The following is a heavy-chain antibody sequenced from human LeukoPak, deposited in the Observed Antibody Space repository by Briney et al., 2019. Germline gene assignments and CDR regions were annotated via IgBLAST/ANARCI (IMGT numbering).Heavy chain of an antibody. CDR1: GGSISSYY. D-gene: IGHD3-10*01. J-gene: IGHJ5*02. CDR2: IYTSGST. CDR3: AREKTTYYYGSGSHNWFDP. V-gene: IGHV4-4*07. Sequence: SETLSLTCTVSGGSISSYYWSWIRQPAGKGLEWIGRIYTSGSTNYNPSLKSRVTMSVDTSKNQFSLKLSFVTAADTAVYYCAREKTTYYYGSGSHNWFDPWGQGTLVTVSS.